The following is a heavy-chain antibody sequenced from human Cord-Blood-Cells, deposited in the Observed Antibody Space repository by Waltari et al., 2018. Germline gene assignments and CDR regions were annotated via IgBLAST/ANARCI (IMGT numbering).Heavy chain of an antibody. CDR1: GGSFSGYY. J-gene: IGHJ4*02. Sequence: QVQLQQWGAGLLKPSETLSLTCAVYGGSFSGYYWSWIRQPPGKGLEWSGEIKQSGSTNHTQSRKSRVTISVDTSKNQFSLKLSSVTAADTAVYYCARGLRQQRGIGVYWGQGTLVTVSS. D-gene: IGHD6-13*01. V-gene: IGHV4-34*01. CDR2: IKQSGST. CDR3: ARGLRQQRGIGVY.